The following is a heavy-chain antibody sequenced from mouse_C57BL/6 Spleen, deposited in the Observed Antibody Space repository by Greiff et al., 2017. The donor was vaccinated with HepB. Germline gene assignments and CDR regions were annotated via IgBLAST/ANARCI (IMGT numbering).Heavy chain of an antibody. D-gene: IGHD1-1*01. V-gene: IGHV1-72*01. Sequence: QQSCKASGYTFTSYWMHWVKQRPGRGLEWIGRIDPNSGGTKYNEKFKSKATLTVDKPSSTAYMQLSSLTSEDSAVYYCARERITTVVATSFDYWGQGTTLTVSS. J-gene: IGHJ2*01. CDR2: IDPNSGGT. CDR3: ARERITTVVATSFDY. CDR1: GYTFTSYW.